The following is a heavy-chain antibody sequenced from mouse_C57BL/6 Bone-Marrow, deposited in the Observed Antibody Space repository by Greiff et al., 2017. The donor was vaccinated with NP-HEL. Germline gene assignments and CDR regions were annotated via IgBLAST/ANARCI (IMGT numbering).Heavy chain of an antibody. J-gene: IGHJ3*01. CDR2: INPNNGGT. CDR1: GYTFTDYY. V-gene: IGHV1-26*01. D-gene: IGHD1-3*01. CDR3: LNEAY. Sequence: EVQLQQSGPELVKPGAPVKISCKASGYTFTDYYMNWVKQSHGKSLEWIGDINPNNGGTSYNQKFKGKATLTVDKSSSTAYMELRSLTSEDSAVYYCLNEAYWGQGTLVTVSA.